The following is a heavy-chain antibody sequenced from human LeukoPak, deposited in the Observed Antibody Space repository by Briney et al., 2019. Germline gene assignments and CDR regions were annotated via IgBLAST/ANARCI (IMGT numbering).Heavy chain of an antibody. Sequence: PGGSLRLSCAASGFTFSSYAMSWVRQAPGKGLEWVSVIYSGGSTYYADSVKGRFTISRDNSKNTLYLQMNSLRAEDTAVYYCARNHIAAAGTSPTRYYYGMDVWGQGTTVTVSS. CDR2: IYSGGST. D-gene: IGHD6-13*01. J-gene: IGHJ6*02. V-gene: IGHV3-66*01. CDR3: ARNHIAAAGTSPTRYYYGMDV. CDR1: GFTFSSYA.